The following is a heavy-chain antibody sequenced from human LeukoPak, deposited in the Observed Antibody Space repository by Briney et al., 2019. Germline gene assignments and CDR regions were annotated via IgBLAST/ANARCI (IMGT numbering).Heavy chain of an antibody. CDR2: ISSDGTNA. J-gene: IGHJ4*02. CDR3: VLLSLTPG. D-gene: IGHD3-10*01. CDR1: GFTFSTYW. Sequence: GGPLRLSCAASGFTFSTYWMHWVRQVPGKGLVWVSRISSDGTNANYADSVKGRFTISRDNAKNTLYLQMNSLRAEDTAVYYCVLLSLTPGWGQGTLVTVSS. V-gene: IGHV3-74*01.